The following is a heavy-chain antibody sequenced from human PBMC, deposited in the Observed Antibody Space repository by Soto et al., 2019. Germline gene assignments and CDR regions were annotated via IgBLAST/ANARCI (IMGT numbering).Heavy chain of an antibody. V-gene: IGHV4-61*01. CDR3: AGDAGFGELACNWNL. CDR1: GGSVRSGSYY. CDR2: IYYSGTT. D-gene: IGHD3-10*01. Sequence: QVQLQESGPGLVKPSETLSLTCTVSGGSVRSGSYYWSWIRQPPGKGLEWIGYIYYSGTTNYNPYLKSRVTIAVDKSKNQFSLKLSSVTAADTAVYYCAGDAGFGELACNWNLWGRGTLVTVSS. J-gene: IGHJ2*01.